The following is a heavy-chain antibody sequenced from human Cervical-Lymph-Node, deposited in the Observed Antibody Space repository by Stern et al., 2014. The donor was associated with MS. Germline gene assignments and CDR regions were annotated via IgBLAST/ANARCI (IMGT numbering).Heavy chain of an antibody. D-gene: IGHD2/OR15-2a*01. CDR1: GDSITSNNW. CDR3: ARQHCTTINCGNYYFDY. CDR2: IYHLGST. J-gene: IGHJ4*02. Sequence: QVQLQESGPGLVKPSGTLSLTCAASGDSITSNNWWSWVRQPPGKGLEWIGEIYHLGSTNYSPSLQIRVAISADKSKIQFSLRLDSVTAADTALYYCARQHCTTINCGNYYFDYWGQGSLVTVSS. V-gene: IGHV4-4*02.